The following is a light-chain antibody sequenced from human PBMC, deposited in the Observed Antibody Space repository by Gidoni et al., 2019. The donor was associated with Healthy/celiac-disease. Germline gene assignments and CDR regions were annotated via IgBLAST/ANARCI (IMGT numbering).Light chain of an antibody. CDR2: GNS. J-gene: IGLJ1*01. V-gene: IGLV1-40*01. CDR3: QSYDSSLSGYV. CDR1: SSNIGAGYD. Sequence: QSVLTQPPSVSGAPGQRVTISCTGSSSNIGAGYDVHWDPQLPGTAPKLLIYGNSNRPSGVPDRFSGSKSGTSASMAITGLQAEDEADYYCQSYDSSLSGYVFGTGTKVTVL.